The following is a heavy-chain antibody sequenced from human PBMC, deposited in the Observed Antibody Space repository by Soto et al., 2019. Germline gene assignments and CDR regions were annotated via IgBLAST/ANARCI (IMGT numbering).Heavy chain of an antibody. CDR2: IYYSGST. J-gene: IGHJ4*02. Sequence: QVQLQESGPGLVKPSEILSLTCTVSGGSVSSGSHYWSWIRQPPGKGLEWIGYIYYSGSTNYNPSLKSRVTISVDTSKNQFSLKLSSVTAADTAVYYCARVATAMVDYWGQGTLVTVSS. V-gene: IGHV4-61*01. CDR1: GGSVSSGSHY. D-gene: IGHD5-18*01. CDR3: ARVATAMVDY.